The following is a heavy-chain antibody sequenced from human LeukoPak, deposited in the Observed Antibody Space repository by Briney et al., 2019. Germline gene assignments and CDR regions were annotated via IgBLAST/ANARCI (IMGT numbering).Heavy chain of an antibody. CDR1: GFSISNYA. CDR2: ISGSGGST. J-gene: IGHJ4*02. Sequence: GGSLRLSCAASGFSISNYAMSWVRQAPGKGLEWVSAISGSGGSTYYADSVKGRFTISRDSSKNTLYLQMNSLRAEDTAVYYCAKPPYCSSTSCTEFDYWGQGTLVTVSS. V-gene: IGHV3-23*01. D-gene: IGHD2-2*01. CDR3: AKPPYCSSTSCTEFDY.